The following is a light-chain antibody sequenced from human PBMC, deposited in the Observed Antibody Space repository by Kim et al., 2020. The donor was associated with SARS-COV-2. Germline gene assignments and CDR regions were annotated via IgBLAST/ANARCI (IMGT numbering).Light chain of an antibody. CDR3: QQYNNWPIT. CDR1: QSVSSK. Sequence: GSPGEKATLSCRASQSVSSKLAWYRQKPGQTPRLLIYGASTRATGIPARFSGSGSGTEFTLTISSLQSEDFAVYYCQQYNNWPITFGGGTKVDIK. V-gene: IGKV3-15*01. CDR2: GAS. J-gene: IGKJ4*01.